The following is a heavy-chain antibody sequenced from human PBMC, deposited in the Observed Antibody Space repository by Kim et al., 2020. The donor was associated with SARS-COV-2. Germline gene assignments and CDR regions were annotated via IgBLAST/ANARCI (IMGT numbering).Heavy chain of an antibody. CDR3: AREMQWELTAFDY. Sequence: SQKLQARVTITRDPSASTAYMELSSLRSEDTAVYYCAREMQWELTAFDYWGQGTLVTVSS. D-gene: IGHD1-26*01. J-gene: IGHJ4*02. V-gene: IGHV1-3*01.